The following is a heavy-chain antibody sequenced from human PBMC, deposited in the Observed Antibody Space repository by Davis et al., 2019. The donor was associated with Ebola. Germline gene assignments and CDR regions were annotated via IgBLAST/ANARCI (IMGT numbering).Heavy chain of an antibody. D-gene: IGHD4/OR15-4a*01. V-gene: IGHV3-48*02. CDR2: ISSSSSSI. Sequence: GESLKISCAASGFTFSISAMNWVRQTPGKGLEWVSYISSSSSSIYYADSVKGRFTISRDNAKNSLYLQVNSLRDEDTAVYYCARNYGGHDGWGQGTLVTVSS. J-gene: IGHJ4*02. CDR3: ARNYGGHDG. CDR1: GFTFSISA.